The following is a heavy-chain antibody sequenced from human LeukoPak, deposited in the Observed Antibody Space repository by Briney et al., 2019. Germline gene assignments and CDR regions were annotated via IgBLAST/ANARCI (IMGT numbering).Heavy chain of an antibody. V-gene: IGHV3-23*01. CDR2: IIGSCGST. J-gene: IGHJ4*02. CDR1: GFTLSSHA. Sequence: PGGSLRLSCAASGFTLSSHAMSWVRQAPGKGLEWGSGIIGSCGSTYYANPVKGRFTISRDNSKNTLYLQMNSLRAEDTAVYYCAKVYDSSGYYFNYWGQGTLVTVSS. CDR3: AKVYDSSGYYFNY. D-gene: IGHD3-22*01.